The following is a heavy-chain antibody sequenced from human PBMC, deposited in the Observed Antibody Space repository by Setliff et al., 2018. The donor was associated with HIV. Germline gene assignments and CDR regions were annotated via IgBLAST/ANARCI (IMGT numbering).Heavy chain of an antibody. J-gene: IGHJ3*01. V-gene: IGHV3-7*01. Sequence: GGSLRLSCVASGFTFSNYWMSWVRQAPGKGLEWVANIRQDGNEKYVIDSVKGRFIISRDNSKNSMYLQMNNLRAEDTALYYCARQSNSRYDSGNYPPYALDLWGQGTMVTVSS. D-gene: IGHD3-10*01. CDR1: GFTFSNYW. CDR2: IRQDGNEK. CDR3: ARQSNSRYDSGNYPPYALDL.